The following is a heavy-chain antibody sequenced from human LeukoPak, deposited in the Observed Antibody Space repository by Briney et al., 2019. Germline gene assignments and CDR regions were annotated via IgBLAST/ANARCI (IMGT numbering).Heavy chain of an antibody. V-gene: IGHV4-59*01. D-gene: IGHD3-3*01. CDR2: IYYSGST. Sequence: SETLSLTCTVSGGSISGYYWSWIRQPPGKGLEWIGYIYYSGSTNYNPSLKSRVTISVDTSKNQFSLKLSSVTAADTAVYYCARGYYDFWSGYYIYYGMDVWGQGTTVTVSS. CDR3: ARGYYDFWSGYYIYYGMDV. J-gene: IGHJ6*02. CDR1: GGSISGYY.